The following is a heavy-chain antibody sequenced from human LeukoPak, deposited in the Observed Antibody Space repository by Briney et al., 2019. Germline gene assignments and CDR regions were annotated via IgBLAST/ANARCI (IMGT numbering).Heavy chain of an antibody. D-gene: IGHD2-15*01. CDR1: GYTFTSYA. CDR2: INTNTGNP. V-gene: IGHV7-4-1*02. Sequence: ASVKVSCKASGYTFTSYAMNWVRQAPGQGLEWMGWINTNTGNPTYAQGFTGRFVFSLDTSVSTAYLQISSLKAEDTAVYYCARPRPVVVVAATDAFDIWGQGTMVTVSS. CDR3: ARPRPVVVVAATDAFDI. J-gene: IGHJ3*02.